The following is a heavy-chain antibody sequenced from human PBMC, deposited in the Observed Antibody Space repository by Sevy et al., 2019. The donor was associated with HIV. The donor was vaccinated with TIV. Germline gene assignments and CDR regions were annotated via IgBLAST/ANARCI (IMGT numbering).Heavy chain of an antibody. Sequence: GGSLRLSCEGSGFTFSSYWMNWVRQAPGKGLEWVANIKGDGSGKYYVDSVKGRFTISRDNAKNSLYLQMNSLTAEDTAMYYCTTLYSAAFDNWGQGTLVTVSS. CDR1: GFTFSSYW. CDR3: TTLYSAAFDN. J-gene: IGHJ4*02. CDR2: IKGDGSGK. V-gene: IGHV3-7*01. D-gene: IGHD4-4*01.